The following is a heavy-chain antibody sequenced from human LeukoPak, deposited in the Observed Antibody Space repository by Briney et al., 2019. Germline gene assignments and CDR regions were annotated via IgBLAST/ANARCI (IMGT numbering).Heavy chain of an antibody. V-gene: IGHV1-46*01. CDR1: GYTFTSNY. CDR2: IYPRDGST. J-gene: IGHJ5*02. D-gene: IGHD3-3*01. CDR3: ATVSRPTRFGVVIIPVVWFDP. Sequence: ASVKVSCKASGYTFTSNYIHWVRQAPGQGLEWMGMIYPRDGSTSYAQKFQGRVTMTEDTSTDTAYMELSSLRSEDTAVYYCATVSRPTRFGVVIIPVVWFDPWGQGTLVTVSS.